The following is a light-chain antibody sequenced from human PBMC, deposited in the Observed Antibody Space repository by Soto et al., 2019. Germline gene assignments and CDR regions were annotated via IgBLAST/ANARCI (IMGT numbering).Light chain of an antibody. Sequence: DIQMPQSPSTLSASVGERVSITCRASESISYWLAWYQQKPGKAPKFLIYDASSLKSGVPSRFSGSGSGTEFTLTISSLQPDDFATYYCHHYNGLSYTCAQGTKLEI. CDR3: HHYNGLSYT. CDR1: ESISYW. CDR2: DAS. V-gene: IGKV1-5*01. J-gene: IGKJ2*01.